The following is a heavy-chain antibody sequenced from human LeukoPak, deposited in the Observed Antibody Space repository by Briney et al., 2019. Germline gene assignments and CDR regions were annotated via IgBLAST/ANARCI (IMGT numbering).Heavy chain of an antibody. CDR3: AKLRAFDI. V-gene: IGHV3-30*02. J-gene: IGHJ3*02. CDR2: IRFDGGNK. CDR1: GFTFSSYG. Sequence: PGGSLRLSCAASGFTFSSYGMHWVRQAPGKGLEWVAFIRFDGGNKYYADSVKGRFTISRDNSKNTLYLQMISLRAEDTAVYYCAKLRAFDIWGQGTMVTVSS.